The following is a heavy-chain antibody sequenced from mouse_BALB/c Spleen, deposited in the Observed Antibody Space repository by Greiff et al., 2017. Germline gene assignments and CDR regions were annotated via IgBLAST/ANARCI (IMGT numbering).Heavy chain of an antibody. CDR1: GFTFTDYY. D-gene: IGHD2-4*01. J-gene: IGHJ3*01. CDR2: IRNKANGYTT. CDR3: ARAIYYDYDGFAY. V-gene: IGHV7-3*02. Sequence: EVQRVESGGGLVQPGGSLRLSCATSGFTFTDYYMSWVRQPPGKALEWLGFIRNKANGYTTEYSASVKGRFTISRDNSQSILYLQMNTLRAEDSATYYCARAIYYDYDGFAYWGQGTLVTVSA.